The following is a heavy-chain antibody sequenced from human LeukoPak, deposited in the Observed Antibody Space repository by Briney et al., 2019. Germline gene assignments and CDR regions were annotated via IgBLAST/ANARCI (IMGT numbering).Heavy chain of an antibody. J-gene: IGHJ4*02. V-gene: IGHV3-7*01. Sequence: TGGSLRLSCAASGFTFSSYWMSWVRQAPGKGLEWVANIKQDGSEKYYVDSVKGRFTISRDNAKNSLYLQMNSLRAEDTAVYYCPRLKRTGYYNSSGYYYFDYWAQGPRVTVSS. CDR3: PRLKRTGYYNSSGYYYFDY. CDR2: IKQDGSEK. D-gene: IGHD3-22*01. CDR1: GFTFSSYW.